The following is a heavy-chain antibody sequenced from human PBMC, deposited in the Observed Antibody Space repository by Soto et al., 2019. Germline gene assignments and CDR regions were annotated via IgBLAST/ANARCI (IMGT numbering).Heavy chain of an antibody. CDR2: MNPNSGNT. CDR3: ARATGGSGYWSY. CDR1: GYTFTSYD. V-gene: IGHV1-8*01. J-gene: IGHJ4*02. D-gene: IGHD3-22*01. Sequence: ASVKVSCKASGYTFTSYDINWVRQATGQGLEWMGWMNPNSGNTGYAQKFQGRVTMTRNTSISTAYMELSSLRSEDTAVYYCARATGGSGYWSYWGQGTLVTVSS.